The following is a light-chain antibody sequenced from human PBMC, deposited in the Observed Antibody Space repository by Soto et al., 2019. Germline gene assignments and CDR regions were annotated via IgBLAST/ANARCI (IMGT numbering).Light chain of an antibody. J-gene: IGLJ2*01. V-gene: IGLV2-14*01. CDR2: EVS. CDR3: ASYTSRSTSVI. Sequence: QSALTQPASVSGSPGQSITISCTGTSSDVGGYKYVSWYQQHPDKAPKLIIFEVSNRPSGISSRFSVSKSGNTASLTISGLQAEDEDDYYCASYTSRSTSVIFGRGTKLTVL. CDR1: SSDVGGYKY.